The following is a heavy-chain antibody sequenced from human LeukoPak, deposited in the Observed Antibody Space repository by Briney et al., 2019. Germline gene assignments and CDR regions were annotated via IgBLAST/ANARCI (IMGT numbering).Heavy chain of an antibody. D-gene: IGHD4-17*01. CDR2: IIPMFGRT. V-gene: IGHV1-69*01. CDR3: ASSVTTATYSYYSLHV. Sequence: SVKVSCKASGGSFSNYGMNWVRQAPGQGLEWMGGIIPMFGRTIYAQKFQGRVTISADESTSTAYMELSSLRSEDTAVYYCASSVTTATYSYYSLHVWGKGTTVTISS. J-gene: IGHJ6*03. CDR1: GGSFSNYG.